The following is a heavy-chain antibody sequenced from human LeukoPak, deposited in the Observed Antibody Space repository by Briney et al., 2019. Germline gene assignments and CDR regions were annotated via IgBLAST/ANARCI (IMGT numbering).Heavy chain of an antibody. Sequence: SETLSLTRTVSGGSISSYYWGWIRQPPGKGLEWIGSIYYSGNTYYNPSLKSRVTISVDTSKNQFSLKLRSVTAADTAVYYCASYYYDSSVYYGPFDYWGQGTLVTVSS. CDR3: ASYYYDSSVYYGPFDY. J-gene: IGHJ4*02. CDR1: GGSISSYY. CDR2: IYYSGNT. D-gene: IGHD3-22*01. V-gene: IGHV4-39*01.